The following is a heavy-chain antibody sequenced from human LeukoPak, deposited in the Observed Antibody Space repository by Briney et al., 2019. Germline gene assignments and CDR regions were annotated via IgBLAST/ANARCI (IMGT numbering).Heavy chain of an antibody. J-gene: IGHJ4*02. CDR1: GFTISNFC. CDR3: ARVYETNGYLY. CDR2: IYGDGSFT. Sequence: GGSLRVSCAASGFTISNFCMHWVRQGPGKGLLWVALIYGDGSFTRYADSVKGRFTISRDNAKNTVYLQMNSLRVEDTAVYYCARVYETNGYLYWGQGSLVTVSS. V-gene: IGHV3-74*01. D-gene: IGHD3-22*01.